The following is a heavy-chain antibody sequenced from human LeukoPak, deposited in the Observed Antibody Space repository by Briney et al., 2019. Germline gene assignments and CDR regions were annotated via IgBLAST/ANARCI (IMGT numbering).Heavy chain of an antibody. CDR1: GFTFSNYW. V-gene: IGHV3-7*01. CDR3: ARALDSSSSRYQAFEE. CDR2: IKQDESEK. Sequence: GGSLRLSCSASGFTFSNYWMSWVRQAPGKGLEWVANIKQDESEKYYVDSVKGRFTISRDNAKSSLYMQMNSLRAEDTAVYYCARALDSSSSRYQAFEEWGQGTLVTVSS. J-gene: IGHJ4*02. D-gene: IGHD2-2*01.